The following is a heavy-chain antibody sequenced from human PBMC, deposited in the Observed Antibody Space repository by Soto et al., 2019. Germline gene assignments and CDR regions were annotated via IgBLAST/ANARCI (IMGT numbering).Heavy chain of an antibody. D-gene: IGHD5-18*01. CDR1: GFTFGSYS. Sequence: EVQLVESGGGLVQPGGSLRLSCAASGFTFGSYSMNWVRQAPGKGLEWVSYISSSSSSIYYADSVKGRFTISRDNAKNSPYLQMNSLRDEDTAVYYSAKDGGYSYGPGYWGQGTLVTVSS. V-gene: IGHV3-48*02. CDR3: AKDGGYSYGPGY. J-gene: IGHJ4*02. CDR2: ISSSSSSI.